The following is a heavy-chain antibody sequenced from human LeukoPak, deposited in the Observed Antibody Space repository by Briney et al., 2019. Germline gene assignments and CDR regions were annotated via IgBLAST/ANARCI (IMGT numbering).Heavy chain of an antibody. V-gene: IGHV3-7*01. CDR2: IKQDGSEK. J-gene: IGHJ4*02. Sequence: GGFLRLSCEASGFTFSSYWMSWVRQAPGKGLEWVANIKQDGSEKHYVDSVKGRFTISRDNAKNSLYLQMNSLRAEDTAVYYCARSQFLDYWGQGILVTVSS. CDR1: GFTFSSYW. CDR3: ARSQFLDY. D-gene: IGHD6-19*01.